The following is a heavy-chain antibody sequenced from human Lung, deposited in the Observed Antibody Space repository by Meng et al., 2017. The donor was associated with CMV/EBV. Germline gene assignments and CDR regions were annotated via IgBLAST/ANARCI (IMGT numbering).Heavy chain of an antibody. Sequence: GESXKISCAASGFTVSSNYMSWVRQAPGKGLEWVSVIYAGGATYYADSVKGRFTTSRDNSKNTLYPQMNSLRAEDTAVYYCARGYSRGFDPWGQGTLVTVSS. CDR3: ARGYSRGFDP. D-gene: IGHD3-22*01. V-gene: IGHV3-53*01. CDR1: GFTVSSNY. J-gene: IGHJ5*02. CDR2: IYAGGAT.